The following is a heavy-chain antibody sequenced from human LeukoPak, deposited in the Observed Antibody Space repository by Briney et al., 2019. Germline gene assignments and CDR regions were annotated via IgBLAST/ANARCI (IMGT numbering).Heavy chain of an antibody. V-gene: IGHV4-4*07. CDR2: IYTSGST. D-gene: IGHD2-2*03. CDR1: GGSISSYY. Sequence: SETLSLTCTVSGGSISSYYWSWIRQPAGKGLEWIGRIYTSGSTNYNPSLKSRVTMSVDTSKNQFSLKLSSVTAADTAVYYCARVKNLDISDKFYYLDYWGQGTLVTVSS. CDR3: ARVKNLDISDKFYYLDY. J-gene: IGHJ4*02.